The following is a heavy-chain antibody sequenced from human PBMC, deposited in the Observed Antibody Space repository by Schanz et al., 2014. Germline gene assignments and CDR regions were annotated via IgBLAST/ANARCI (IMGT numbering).Heavy chain of an antibody. Sequence: QLQLQESGPGLVKPSGTLSLTCTISRDSIRNGHWRHWVRQPPGKGLEWIGEIHHSGGTIYNPSLKSRVTISVDTSKNHFSLKLISVAAADTAVYYCYGMDVWGQGTTVTVSS. CDR3: YGMDV. CDR1: RDSIRNGHW. CDR2: IHHSGGT. V-gene: IGHV4-4*02. J-gene: IGHJ6*02.